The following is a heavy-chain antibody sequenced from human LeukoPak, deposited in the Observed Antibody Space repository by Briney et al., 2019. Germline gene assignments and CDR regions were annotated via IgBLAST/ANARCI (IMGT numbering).Heavy chain of an antibody. CDR3: AKPLYASGSYHFDS. Sequence: SETLSLTCAISGASMTSSNWWSWVRQPSGKGLEWIGEISHSGSTNYNPSLKSRVTISVDKSETQFSLKVNSVTAADTAVYYCAKPLYASGSYHFDSWGQGTLVTVSS. CDR1: GASMTSSNW. V-gene: IGHV4-4*02. J-gene: IGHJ4*02. D-gene: IGHD3-10*01. CDR2: ISHSGST.